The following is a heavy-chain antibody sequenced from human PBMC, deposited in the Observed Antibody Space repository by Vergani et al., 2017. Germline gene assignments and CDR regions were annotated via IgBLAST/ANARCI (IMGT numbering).Heavy chain of an antibody. J-gene: IGHJ1*01. D-gene: IGHD1-1*01. CDR2: IQKDGIDK. V-gene: IGHV3-30*02. CDR3: ATKSCGTPGCQIGYFRE. Sequence: QVQLVQSGGGVVQPGGSLRLSCAASGFPFSTYGMHWVRQAPGKGLEWVAFIQKDGIDKFYADSVRGRFTISRDISKNTLYLEMNSLRTEDTAVYYCATKSCGTPGCQIGYFREWGQGTLVTVSS. CDR1: GFPFSTYG.